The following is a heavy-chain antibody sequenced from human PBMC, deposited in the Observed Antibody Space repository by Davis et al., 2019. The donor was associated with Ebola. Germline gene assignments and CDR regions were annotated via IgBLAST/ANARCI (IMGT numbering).Heavy chain of an antibody. CDR3: ARDRVGKQLVLDYYGMDV. CDR2: ISYDGSNK. D-gene: IGHD6-6*01. CDR1: GFTFSSYA. J-gene: IGHJ6*02. Sequence: PGGSLRLSCAASGFTFSSYAMHWVRQAPGKGLEWVAVISYDGSNKYYADSVKDQFTISRDNSKNTLYLQMNSLRAEDTAVYYCARDRVGKQLVLDYYGMDVWGQGTTVTVSS. V-gene: IGHV3-30-3*01.